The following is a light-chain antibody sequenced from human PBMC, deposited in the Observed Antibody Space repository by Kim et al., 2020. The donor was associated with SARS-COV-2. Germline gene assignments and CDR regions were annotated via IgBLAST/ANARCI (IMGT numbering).Light chain of an antibody. CDR2: YDS. CDR3: QVWDSSSAS. J-gene: IGLJ2*01. CDR1: NIGSKS. Sequence: VAPGKTARITCGGNNIGSKSVHWYQQKPGQAPVLVIYYDSDRPSGIPERFSGSNSGNTATLTISRVEAGDEADYYCQVWDSSSASFGGGTQLTVL. V-gene: IGLV3-21*04.